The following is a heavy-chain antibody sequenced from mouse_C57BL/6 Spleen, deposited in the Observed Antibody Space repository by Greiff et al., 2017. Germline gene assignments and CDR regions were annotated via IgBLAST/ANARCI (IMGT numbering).Heavy chain of an antibody. CDR3: ARRGVLRPYFDV. V-gene: IGHV1-55*01. CDR2: IYPGSGST. Sequence: QVQLKQPGAELVKPGASVKMSCKASGYTFTSYWITWVKQRPGQGLEWIGDIYPGSGSTNYNEKFKSKATLTVDTSSSTAYMQLSSLTSEDSAVYYCARRGVLRPYFDVWGTGTTVTVSS. CDR1: GYTFTSYW. D-gene: IGHD1-2*01. J-gene: IGHJ1*03.